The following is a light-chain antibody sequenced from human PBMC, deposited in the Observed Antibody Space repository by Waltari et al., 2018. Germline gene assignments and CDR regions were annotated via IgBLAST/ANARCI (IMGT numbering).Light chain of an antibody. CDR3: QHYVRLPVT. CDR2: GAS. J-gene: IGKJ1*01. CDR1: QSISGA. Sequence: IVLTQSPGTLSLSPGERATLSCRASQSISGAVAWYQQKPGQAPRLLIYGASNRATGIPDRFSGSGSGTEFSLTVSRLEPEDFAVYYCQHYVRLPVTFGQGTRVEI. V-gene: IGKV3-20*01.